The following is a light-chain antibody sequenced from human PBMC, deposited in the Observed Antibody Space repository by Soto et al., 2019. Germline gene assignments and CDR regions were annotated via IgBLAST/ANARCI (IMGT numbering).Light chain of an antibody. CDR3: QSYDSSLSAYV. J-gene: IGLJ1*01. Sequence: QTVVTQPPSVSGAPGQRVSISCTGSSSDIGAGYDVHWYRQLPGTAPQLLIYGNNNRPSGVPDRFSGSMSGTSASLAITGLQAEDEADYYCQSYDSSLSAYVFGTGTKLTVL. V-gene: IGLV1-40*02. CDR2: GNN. CDR1: SSDIGAGYD.